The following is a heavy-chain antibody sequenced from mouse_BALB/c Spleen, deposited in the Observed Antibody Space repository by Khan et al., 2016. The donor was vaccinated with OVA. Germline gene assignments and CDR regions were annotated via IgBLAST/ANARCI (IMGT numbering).Heavy chain of an antibody. CDR3: VRDGAYHRNDGWFAY. V-gene: IGHV1-4*01. J-gene: IGHJ3*01. CDR1: GYTFTSYT. D-gene: IGHD2-14*01. Sequence: QVQLQQSGAELARPGASVKMSCKASGYTFTSYTIHWIKKRPGQGLEWIGYINPSNDYTNYNQKFKDKATLTIDKSSTTAYLQLSSLTSDDSAVYNCVRDGAYHRNDGWFAYWGQGTLVTVSA. CDR2: INPSNDYT.